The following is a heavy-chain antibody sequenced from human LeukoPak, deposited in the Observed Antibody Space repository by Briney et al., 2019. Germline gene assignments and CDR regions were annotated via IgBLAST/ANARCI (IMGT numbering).Heavy chain of an antibody. CDR1: GYTFTSYG. CDR3: ARAWIQLWDDAFDI. Sequence: ASVKVSCKASGYTFTSYGISWVRQAPGQGLEWMGWISAYNGNTKYAQKLQGRVTMTTDTSTSTAYMELRSLRSDDTAVYYCARAWIQLWDDAFDIWGQGTMVTVSS. J-gene: IGHJ3*02. CDR2: ISAYNGNT. D-gene: IGHD5-18*01. V-gene: IGHV1-18*01.